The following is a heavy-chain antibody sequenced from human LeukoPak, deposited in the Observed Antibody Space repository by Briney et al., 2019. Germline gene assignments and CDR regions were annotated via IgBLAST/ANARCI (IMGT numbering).Heavy chain of an antibody. Sequence: GGSLRLSRAASGVTFRSYAMSWVRQAPGKGLEWVSAISASGGSTYYADSVEGRFTISRDNSKNTLYLQMNSLRAEDTAVYYCAKVSGDYSNYVGYFYYYGMDVWGQGTTVTVSS. CDR2: ISASGGST. V-gene: IGHV3-23*01. CDR1: GVTFRSYA. CDR3: AKVSGDYSNYVGYFYYYGMDV. D-gene: IGHD4-11*01. J-gene: IGHJ6*02.